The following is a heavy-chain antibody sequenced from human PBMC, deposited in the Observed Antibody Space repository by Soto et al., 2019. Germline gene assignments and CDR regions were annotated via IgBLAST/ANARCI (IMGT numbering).Heavy chain of an antibody. CDR1: GCTFISYA. CDR3: ARDPRNLKRAYYYYGMDV. CDR2: IIPIFGTA. V-gene: IGHV1-69*13. J-gene: IGHJ6*02. D-gene: IGHD1-1*01. Sequence: SVKVSCKASGCTFISYAIIWVRQAPGQGLEWMGGIIPIFGTANYAQKFQGRVTITADESTSTAYMELSSLRSEDTAVYYCARDPRNLKRAYYYYGMDVWGQGTTVTVSS.